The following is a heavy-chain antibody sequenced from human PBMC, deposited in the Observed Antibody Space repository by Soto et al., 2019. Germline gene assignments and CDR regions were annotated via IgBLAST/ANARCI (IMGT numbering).Heavy chain of an antibody. CDR2: IKQDGSEE. CDR3: ARIAATGRGWDV. D-gene: IGHD6-13*01. CDR1: GFTFSSYW. J-gene: IGHJ6*02. Sequence: EVQLVESGGGLVQPGGSLRLSCVDSGFTFSSYWMSWVRQAPVKGLEWVGNIKQDGSEENYVDSLKGRFTISRDNAKNSMYLKMNSLRDEDTAVYYCARIAATGRGWDVWGQGTTVVVSS. V-gene: IGHV3-7*01.